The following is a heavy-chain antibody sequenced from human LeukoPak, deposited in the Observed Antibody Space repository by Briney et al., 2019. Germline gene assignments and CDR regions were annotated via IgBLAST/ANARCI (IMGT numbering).Heavy chain of an antibody. V-gene: IGHV4-59*01. CDR1: GGSISSYY. CDR2: IYYSGST. D-gene: IGHD4-23*01. Sequence: SETLSLTCTVSGGSISSYYWSCIRQPPGKGLEWIGYIYYSGSTNYNPSLKSRVTISVDTSKNQFSLKLSSVTAADTAVYCCARTTVVMDYWGQGTLVTVSS. CDR3: ARTTVVMDY. J-gene: IGHJ4*02.